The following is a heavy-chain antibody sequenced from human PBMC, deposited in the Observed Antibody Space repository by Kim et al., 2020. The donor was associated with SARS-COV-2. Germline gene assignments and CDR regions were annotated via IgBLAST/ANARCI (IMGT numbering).Heavy chain of an antibody. CDR1: GFTFSSYW. V-gene: IGHV3-74*01. D-gene: IGHD6-13*01. CDR3: ARGSFQQGFDP. J-gene: IGHJ5*02. Sequence: GGSLRLSCEAPGFTFSSYWMNWVRQGPGKGLVWVSRIKSDGSDTHYADSVKGRFTISRENAKNTLHLQLNSLGVEDTAIYYCARGSFQQGFDPWGQGTLVTVSS. CDR2: IKSDGSDT.